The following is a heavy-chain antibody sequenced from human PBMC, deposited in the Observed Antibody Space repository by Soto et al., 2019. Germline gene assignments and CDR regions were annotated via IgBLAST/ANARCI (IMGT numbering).Heavy chain of an antibody. V-gene: IGHV3-23*01. Sequence: GGSLRLSCAASGFTFSSYAMSWVRQAPGKGLEWVSAISGSGGSTYYADSVKGRFTISRDNSKNTLYLQMNSLRAEDTAVYYCAKDRITMVRGVEKYNWFDPWGQGTLVTVSS. CDR2: ISGSGGST. CDR3: AKDRITMVRGVEKYNWFDP. J-gene: IGHJ5*02. CDR1: GFTFSSYA. D-gene: IGHD3-10*01.